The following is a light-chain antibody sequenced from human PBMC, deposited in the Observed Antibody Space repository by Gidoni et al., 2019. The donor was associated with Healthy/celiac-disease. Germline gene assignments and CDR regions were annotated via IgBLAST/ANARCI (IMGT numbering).Light chain of an antibody. Sequence: DIVMTQSPLSLPVTPGEPASISCSSSQSLLHSNGYNYLDWYLQKPGQSPQLLIYLGSNRASGVPDRFSGRGSGTDFTLKISRVEAEDVGVYYCMQALQTSITFGQGTRLEIK. CDR2: LGS. J-gene: IGKJ5*01. CDR1: QSLLHSNGYNY. CDR3: MQALQTSIT. V-gene: IGKV2-28*01.